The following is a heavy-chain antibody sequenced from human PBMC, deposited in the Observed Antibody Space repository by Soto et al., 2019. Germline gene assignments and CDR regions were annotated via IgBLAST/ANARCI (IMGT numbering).Heavy chain of an antibody. J-gene: IGHJ4*02. CDR3: ASRRATVTTLRFDD. CDR2: TYYTGST. V-gene: IGHV4-59*01. Sequence: SETLSLTCTVSSGSISTYYWSWIRQPPGKGLEWIGYTYYTGSTNYNPSLKTRVTISMDTSKNQFSLNLSSVTAADTAVYYCASRRATVTTLRFDDWGQGTLVTVSS. CDR1: SGSISTYY. D-gene: IGHD4-17*01.